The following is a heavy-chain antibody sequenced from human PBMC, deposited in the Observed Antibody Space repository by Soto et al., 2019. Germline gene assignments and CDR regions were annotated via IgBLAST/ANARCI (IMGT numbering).Heavy chain of an antibody. J-gene: IGHJ3*01. Sequence: QVQLQESGPGLVKPSETLSLICTVSGASISTYYWTWIRQTPGKRLEWVGDIFDTGVTTYNPSLKSRVTMTVDTSKKQISLKLSSVPATDRVVYYCAGAQPTFDGWGQGKMVTVSS. V-gene: IGHV4-59*01. CDR2: IFDTGVT. CDR1: GASISTYY. CDR3: AGAQPTFDG.